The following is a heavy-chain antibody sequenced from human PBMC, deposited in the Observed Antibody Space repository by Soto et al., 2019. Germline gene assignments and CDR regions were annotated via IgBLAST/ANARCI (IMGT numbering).Heavy chain of an antibody. CDR3: ARTRQHSSWYFDAFDI. V-gene: IGHV3-48*02. J-gene: IGHJ3*02. CDR1: GFTFSSFH. Sequence: GGSLRLSCAASGFTFSSFHMNWVRQAPGRGLKWVAYITSSSDTIYYSDYVKGRFTISRDNGKNSLFLQMNSLRDEDTAVFYCARTRQHSSWYFDAFDIWGQGTMVTVAS. D-gene: IGHD6-13*01. CDR2: ITSSSDTI.